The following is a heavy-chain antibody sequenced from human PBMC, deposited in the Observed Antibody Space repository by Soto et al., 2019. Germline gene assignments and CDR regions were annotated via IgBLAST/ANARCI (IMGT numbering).Heavy chain of an antibody. D-gene: IGHD6-6*01. CDR1: GGSISRGDYY. CDR3: ARYYFIAARDNWFDP. CDR2: IDYSGST. J-gene: IGHJ5*02. Sequence: SETLSLTWTVSGGSISRGDYYWSWIRQPPGKGLEWIGYIDYSGSTYYNPSLKSRVTISVDTSKNQFSLKLSSVTAADTAVYYCARYYFIAARDNWFDPWGQGTLVTSPQ. V-gene: IGHV4-30-4*01.